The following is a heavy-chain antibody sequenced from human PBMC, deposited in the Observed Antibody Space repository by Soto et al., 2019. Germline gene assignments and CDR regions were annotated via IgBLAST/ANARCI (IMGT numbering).Heavy chain of an antibody. D-gene: IGHD2-15*01. V-gene: IGHV4-59*01. CDR2: IYYSGST. J-gene: IGHJ4*02. CDR3: ARSHGGFTSFDY. Sequence: SETLSLTCTVSGDSINNFYWSWIRQPPGKGLEWIGYIYYSGSTNYNPSLNSRVTISVDTSKNQFSLKLSSVTAADTAVYYCARSHGGFTSFDYWGQGILVTVSS. CDR1: GDSINNFY.